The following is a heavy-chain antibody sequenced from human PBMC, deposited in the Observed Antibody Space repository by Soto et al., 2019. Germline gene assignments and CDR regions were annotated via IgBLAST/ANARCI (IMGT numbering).Heavy chain of an antibody. V-gene: IGHV3-23*01. CDR2: ISGSGGST. CDR3: AKSGDFWSGYHHYYYGMDV. Sequence: PGGSLRLSCAASGFTFSSYAMSWVRQAPGKGLEWVSAISGSGGSTYYADSVKGRFTISRDNSKNTLYLQMNSLRAEDTAVYYCAKSGDFWSGYHHYYYGMDVWGQGTTVNVSS. CDR1: GFTFSSYA. J-gene: IGHJ6*02. D-gene: IGHD3-3*01.